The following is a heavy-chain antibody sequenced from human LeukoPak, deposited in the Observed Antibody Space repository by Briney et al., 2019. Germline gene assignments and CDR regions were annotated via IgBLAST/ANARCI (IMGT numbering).Heavy chain of an antibody. CDR3: AKDSYSSSYDY. Sequence: AGGSLRLSCEGSGFTFSDYWMHWVRQAPGKGLEWVTYIQYDGTQYYADSVRGRFTISRDNSKNTLYLQMNSLRAEDTAVYYCAKDSYSSSYDYWGQGTLVTVSS. CDR1: GFTFSDYW. CDR2: IQYDGTQ. J-gene: IGHJ4*02. D-gene: IGHD6-13*01. V-gene: IGHV3-30*02.